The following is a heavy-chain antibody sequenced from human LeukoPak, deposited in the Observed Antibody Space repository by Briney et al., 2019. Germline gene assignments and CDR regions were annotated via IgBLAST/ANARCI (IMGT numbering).Heavy chain of an antibody. V-gene: IGHV1-18*01. D-gene: IGHD2-15*01. CDR1: GYTSGYTFSSNT. J-gene: IGHJ4*02. CDR2: ISAYNDNT. Sequence: GASVKVSCKASGYTSGYTFSSNTISWVRQAPGQGLEWMGWISAYNDNTNYAQKLQGRVTMTTDTSTSTAYMELSRLRSDDTAVYYCARDGGWWNYVDYWGQGTLVTVSS. CDR3: ARDGGWWNYVDY.